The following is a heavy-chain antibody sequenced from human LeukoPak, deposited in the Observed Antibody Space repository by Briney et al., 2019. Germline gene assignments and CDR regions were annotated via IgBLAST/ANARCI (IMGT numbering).Heavy chain of an antibody. CDR2: ISYDGNNK. CDR1: GFTFSRCV. D-gene: IGHD3-9*01. V-gene: IGHV3-30*18. CDR3: AKVAPYDIHAFDI. J-gene: IGHJ3*02. Sequence: GGSLRLSCAASGFTFSRCVMHWVRQAPGKGLEWVAIISYDGNNKNYADSVKGRFTISRDNSKNTLYLQMDSLRAEDTAVYYCAKVAPYDIHAFDIWGQGTMVTVSS.